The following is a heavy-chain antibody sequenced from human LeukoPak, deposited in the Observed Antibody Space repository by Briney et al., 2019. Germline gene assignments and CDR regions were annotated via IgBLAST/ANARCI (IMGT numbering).Heavy chain of an antibody. Sequence: GGSLRLSCAASGFTFSSFELNWVRQAPGKGLEWVSYISSSGSTIYHADSVKGRFTISRDNAKNSLYLQMNSLRAEDTAVYYCARRRTVTRRKRYYYYYYMDVWGKGTTVTVSS. CDR2: ISSSGSTI. CDR3: ARRRTVTRRKRYYYYYYMDV. D-gene: IGHD4-17*01. J-gene: IGHJ6*03. V-gene: IGHV3-48*03. CDR1: GFTFSSFE.